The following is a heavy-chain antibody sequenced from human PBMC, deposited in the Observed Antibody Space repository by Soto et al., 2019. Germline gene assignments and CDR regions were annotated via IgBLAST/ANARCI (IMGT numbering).Heavy chain of an antibody. V-gene: IGHV3-15*07. CDR2: IKTKIAGGTI. Sequence: EVQLVESGGGLVKPGGSLRLSCAASGFTFSNAWMNWVRQAPGKGLEWVGRIKTKIAGGTIDYAAPVRGRFTISRDDSKNTLYLQMNSLKTEDTAVYYCTTDLNVRSPTHWGQGTLVTVSS. J-gene: IGHJ4*02. CDR1: GFTFSNAW. D-gene: IGHD1-1*01. CDR3: TTDLNVRSPTH.